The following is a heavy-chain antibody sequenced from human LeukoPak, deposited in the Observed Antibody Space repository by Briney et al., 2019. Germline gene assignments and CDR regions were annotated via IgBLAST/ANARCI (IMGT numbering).Heavy chain of an antibody. V-gene: IGHV4-39*07. Sequence: SETLSLTCTVSGDSISTSNSYWGWIRQPPGKGLEWIGSIYYSGNTYYNASLKSRVTISVDTSKNQFSLNLSSVTAADTAVYYCARGVARSSKFHFSYYFDYWGQGTLVTVSS. CDR3: ARGVARSSKFHFSYYFDY. D-gene: IGHD6-6*01. CDR1: GDSISTSNSY. J-gene: IGHJ4*02. CDR2: IYYSGNT.